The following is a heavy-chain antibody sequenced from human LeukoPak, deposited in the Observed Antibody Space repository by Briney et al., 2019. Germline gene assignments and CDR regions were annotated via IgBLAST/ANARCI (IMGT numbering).Heavy chain of an antibody. Sequence: GASVKVSCKASGYTFTRYYIHWVRQAPGQGLEWMGVVYTSGGATIYAQKFQGRVTMTRDTSTTTAYMELSSLTSEDTAVYYCARIEGSASTMGDWGQGTLVTVSS. CDR2: VYTSGGAT. CDR1: GYTFTRYY. J-gene: IGHJ4*02. D-gene: IGHD5/OR15-5a*01. CDR3: ARIEGSASTMGD. V-gene: IGHV1-46*01.